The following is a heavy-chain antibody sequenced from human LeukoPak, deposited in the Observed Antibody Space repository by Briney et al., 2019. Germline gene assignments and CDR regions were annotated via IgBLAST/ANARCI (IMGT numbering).Heavy chain of an antibody. J-gene: IGHJ5*02. V-gene: IGHV3-21*01. CDR3: ARGRSGSLYNWFDP. Sequence: PGGSLRLSCAASGFTFSSYSMNWVRQAPGKGLEWVSSISSSSSYIYYAAPVKGRFTISRDNAKNSLYLQMNSLRAEDTAVYYCARGRSGSLYNWFDPWGQGTLVTVSS. CDR1: GFTFSSYS. D-gene: IGHD3-10*01. CDR2: ISSSSSYI.